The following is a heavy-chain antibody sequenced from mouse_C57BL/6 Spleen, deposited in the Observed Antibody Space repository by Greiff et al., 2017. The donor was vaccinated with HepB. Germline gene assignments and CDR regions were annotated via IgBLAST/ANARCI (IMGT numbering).Heavy chain of an antibody. CDR3: ARYGDYYGSSWYFDV. J-gene: IGHJ1*03. CDR1: GYTFTSYG. CDR2: IYPRSGNT. D-gene: IGHD1-1*01. Sequence: QVQLQQSGAELARPGASVKLSCKASGYTFTSYGISWVKQRTGQGLEWIGEIYPRSGNTYYNEKFKGKATLTADKSSSTAYMELRSLTSEDSAVYFCARYGDYYGSSWYFDVWGTGTTVTVSS. V-gene: IGHV1-81*01.